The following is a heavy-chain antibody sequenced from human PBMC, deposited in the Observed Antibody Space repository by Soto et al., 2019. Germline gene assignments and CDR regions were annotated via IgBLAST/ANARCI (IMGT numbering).Heavy chain of an antibody. CDR1: GGSISSGGYY. J-gene: IGHJ6*02. V-gene: IGHV4-31*03. D-gene: IGHD4-17*01. Sequence: TSETLSLTCTVSGGSISSGGYYWSWIRQHPGKGLEWIGYIYYSGSTYYNPSLKSRVTISVDTSKNQFSLKLSSVTAADTAVYYCARVTTVTYTSTYYYYGMDVWGQGTTVTVSS. CDR3: ARVTTVTYTSTYYYYGMDV. CDR2: IYYSGST.